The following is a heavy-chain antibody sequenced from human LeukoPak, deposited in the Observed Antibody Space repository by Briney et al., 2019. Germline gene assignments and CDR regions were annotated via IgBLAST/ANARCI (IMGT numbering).Heavy chain of an antibody. V-gene: IGHV4-34*01. CDR1: GGSFSGCY. CDR2: INHSGST. J-gene: IGHJ4*02. Sequence: SETLSLTCAVYGGSFSGCYWSWIRQPPGKGLEWIGEINHSGSTNYNPSLKSRVTISVDTSKNQFSLKLSSVTAADTAVYYCARGPSVYDFWSGYWTIDYWGQGTLVTVSS. D-gene: IGHD3-3*01. CDR3: ARGPSVYDFWSGYWTIDY.